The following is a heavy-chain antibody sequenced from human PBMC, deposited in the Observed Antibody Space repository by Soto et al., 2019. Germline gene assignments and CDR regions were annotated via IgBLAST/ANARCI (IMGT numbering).Heavy chain of an antibody. CDR1: GGSISDYQ. CDR2: IYYSGRT. V-gene: IGHV4-59*01. D-gene: IGHD3-16*01. CDR3: ARMRGLGEISPYLDY. J-gene: IGHJ4*02. Sequence: QVQLQESGPGLVKPSETLSLTCSISGGSISDYQWNWIRQPPGKGLEWIGYIYYSGRTNYNPSLKSRLTISLDTYTRQFSLRLRSVTAADTAVYYCARMRGLGEISPYLDYWGQGALVTVSS.